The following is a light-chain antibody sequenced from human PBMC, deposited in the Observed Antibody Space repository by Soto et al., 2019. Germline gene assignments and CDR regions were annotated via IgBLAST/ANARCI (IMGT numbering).Light chain of an antibody. CDR1: QGLNTN. J-gene: IGKJ3*01. CDR3: QQYSNYFS. Sequence: AIQLTQSPSSLSASVGDRVTITCRASQGLNTNLALYQHKPGKSPKLPMYGASTLQKGVPSRFSGHGSVTDFTLTISSLQPEDSATYYCQQYSNYFSFSPGTKVDI. CDR2: GAS. V-gene: IGKV1D-13*01.